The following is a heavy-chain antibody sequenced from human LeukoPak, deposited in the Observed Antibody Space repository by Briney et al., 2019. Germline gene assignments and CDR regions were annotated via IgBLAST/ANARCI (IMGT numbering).Heavy chain of an antibody. J-gene: IGHJ5*02. Sequence: GRSLRLSCAASGFTFSSYAMHWVRQAPGKGLEWVAVISYDGSNKYYADSVKGRFTISRDNSKNTLYLQMNSLRAEDTAVYYCARVVVPAAIIISWFDPWGQGTLVTVSS. V-gene: IGHV3-30*14. CDR2: ISYDGSNK. CDR1: GFTFSSYA. CDR3: ARVVVPAAIIISWFDP. D-gene: IGHD2-2*01.